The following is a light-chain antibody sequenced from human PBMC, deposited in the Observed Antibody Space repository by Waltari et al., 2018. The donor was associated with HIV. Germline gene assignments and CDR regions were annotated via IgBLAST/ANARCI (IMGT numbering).Light chain of an antibody. J-gene: IGLJ2*01. CDR2: ADR. V-gene: IGLV3-1*01. CDR3: QTWDNNAGV. Sequence: SYELTQPPSVSVAPGQTVRFTCFGAKLGEQLACWYQKKPVPSPFLLIYADRKRPSGLPDRFAASIAGNTATLAISEAQAMDEAFYYCQTWDNNAGVFGGGTKLTVL. CDR1: KLGEQL.